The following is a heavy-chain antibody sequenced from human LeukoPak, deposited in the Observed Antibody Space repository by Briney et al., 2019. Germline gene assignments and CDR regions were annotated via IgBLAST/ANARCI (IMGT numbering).Heavy chain of an antibody. J-gene: IGHJ6*02. Sequence: PGGSLSLSCAASGFTFSSYAMSWVRQAPGKGLEWVSAISGSGGSTYYADSVKGRFPISRDNSKNTLYLQMNSLRAEDTAVYYCARFLRVTMVRGAIIKDYYGMDVWGQGTTVTVSS. D-gene: IGHD3-10*01. V-gene: IGHV3-23*01. CDR3: ARFLRVTMVRGAIIKDYYGMDV. CDR2: ISGSGGST. CDR1: GFTFSSYA.